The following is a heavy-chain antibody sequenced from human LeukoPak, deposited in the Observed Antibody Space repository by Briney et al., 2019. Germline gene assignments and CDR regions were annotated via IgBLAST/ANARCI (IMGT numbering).Heavy chain of an antibody. CDR2: IYTSGST. CDR1: GGATGGSISSCY. CDR3: ARDSNWGVPFDY. Sequence: SETLSLTCTVSGGATGGSISSCYWSWLRQPAGKGLEGLGRIYTSGSTNYNPSLKSRVTMTVDTSKNQFSLKLTSVTAADAAVYYCARDSNWGVPFDYWGQGTLVTVSS. V-gene: IGHV4-4*07. D-gene: IGHD7-27*01. J-gene: IGHJ4*02.